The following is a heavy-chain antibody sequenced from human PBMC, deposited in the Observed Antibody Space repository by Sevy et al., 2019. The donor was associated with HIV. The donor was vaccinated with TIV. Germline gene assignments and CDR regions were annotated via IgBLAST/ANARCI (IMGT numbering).Heavy chain of an antibody. Sequence: GGSLRLSCAASGFTFSPYWMTWVRQAPGKGLEGVANIRPDGSDKYYVDSVKGRFTIPRDNAKNSLYLQMNSLRADDTVMYYCARGVGLDCWGQGALVTVSS. V-gene: IGHV3-7*04. CDR1: GFTFSPYW. J-gene: IGHJ4*02. CDR3: ARGVGLDC. CDR2: IRPDGSDK. D-gene: IGHD1-26*01.